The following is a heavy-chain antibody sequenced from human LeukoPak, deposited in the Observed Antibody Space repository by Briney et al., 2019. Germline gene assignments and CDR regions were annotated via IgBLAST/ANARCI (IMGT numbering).Heavy chain of an antibody. J-gene: IGHJ4*02. V-gene: IGHV4-4*07. D-gene: IGHD1-26*01. Sequence: SETLSLTCTVSGASITDYYWAWIRQPAGKGLEWIGHMSFRGNTNYNPSHRNRVTMSIDTSKSQFSLILTSVTAADTATYYCAALDGRRDYWGQGALVTASS. CDR3: AALDGRRDY. CDR1: GASITDYY. CDR2: MSFRGNT.